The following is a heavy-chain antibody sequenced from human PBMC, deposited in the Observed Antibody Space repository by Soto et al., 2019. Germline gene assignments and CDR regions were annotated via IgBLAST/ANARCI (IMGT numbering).Heavy chain of an antibody. V-gene: IGHV3-11*05. CDR3: AGKRGSGSYYNLGY. CDR2: ISSSSSYT. Sequence: QVQLVESGGGLVKPGGSLRLSCAASGFTFSDYYMSWIRQAPGKGLEWVSYISSSSSYTNYADSVKGRFTISRDNAKNSLYLQMNSLRAEDTAVYYCAGKRGSGSYYNLGYWGQGTLVTVSS. D-gene: IGHD3-10*01. CDR1: GFTFSDYY. J-gene: IGHJ4*02.